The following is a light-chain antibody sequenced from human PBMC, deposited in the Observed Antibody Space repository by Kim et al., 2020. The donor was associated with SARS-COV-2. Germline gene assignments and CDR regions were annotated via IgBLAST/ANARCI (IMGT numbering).Light chain of an antibody. V-gene: IGLV4-69*01. Sequence: VKLTCTLSSGHSSYAIAWLQQQPEKGPRYLMKLNSDGSHSKGDGIPDRFSGSSSGAERYLTISSLQSEDEADYYCQTWGTGIRGVFGGGTQLTVL. CDR1: SGHSSYA. J-gene: IGLJ2*01. CDR2: LNSDGSH. CDR3: QTWGTGIRGV.